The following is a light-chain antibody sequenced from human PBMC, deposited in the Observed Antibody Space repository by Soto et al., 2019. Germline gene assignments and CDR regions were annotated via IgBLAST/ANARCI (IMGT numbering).Light chain of an antibody. V-gene: IGKV1-5*01. CDR2: RAS. CDR3: QHHYSTSPVT. Sequence: DIQMTQSPSTLPASVGDRVTITCRASQSVSIWLAWYQQKPGKAPKLLIYRASSLESGVPTRFSGSGSGAEFALTISTLQPDDFATYYCQHHYSTSPVTFGQGTKVEIK. J-gene: IGKJ2*01. CDR1: QSVSIW.